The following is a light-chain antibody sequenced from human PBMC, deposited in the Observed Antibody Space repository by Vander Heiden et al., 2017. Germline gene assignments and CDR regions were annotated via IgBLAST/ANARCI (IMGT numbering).Light chain of an antibody. V-gene: IGKV1-9*01. CDR1: QGISSY. CDR2: AAS. J-gene: IGKJ3*01. CDR3: QQLKSYPRT. Sequence: IQLTQSPSSLSASLVDRVTITCRASQGISSYLAWYQQKPGKVPTLLIYAASTLQSGVPSRFSGSGSGTDFTLTISSLQPEDFATYYCQQLKSYPRTFGPGTKVDIK.